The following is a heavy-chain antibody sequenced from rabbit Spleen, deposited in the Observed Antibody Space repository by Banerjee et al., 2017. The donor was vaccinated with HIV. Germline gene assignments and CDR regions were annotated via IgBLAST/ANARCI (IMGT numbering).Heavy chain of an antibody. CDR3: ARDTSSSFSSYGMDL. V-gene: IGHV1S40*01. D-gene: IGHD1-1*01. CDR1: GFSLNSGND. Sequence: QSLVESGGGLVKHGASLTLTCKASGFSLNSGNDMSWGRQDAGKGLEWVACAYAGSSGSTYSASWAKGRFPITKTSSTTVTLQMTSLTAADTATYFCARDTSSSFSSYGMDLWGPGTLVT. CDR2: AYAGSSGST. J-gene: IGHJ6*01.